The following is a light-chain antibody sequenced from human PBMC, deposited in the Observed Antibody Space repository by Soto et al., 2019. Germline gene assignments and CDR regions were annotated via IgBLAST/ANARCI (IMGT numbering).Light chain of an antibody. V-gene: IGLV2-14*01. J-gene: IGLJ1*01. CDR2: DVS. CDR1: SSDVGGYNY. Sequence: QSALTHPASVSGSPGQSITISCTGTSSDVGGYNYVSWYQQHPGKAPKLMIYDVSNRPSGVSNRFSGSKSGNTASLTISGLQAEYDADYYCSSYTSSSTRLYVFGTGTKVTVL. CDR3: SSYTSSSTRLYV.